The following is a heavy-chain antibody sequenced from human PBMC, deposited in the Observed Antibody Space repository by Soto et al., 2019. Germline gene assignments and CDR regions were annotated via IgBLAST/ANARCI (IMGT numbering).Heavy chain of an antibody. V-gene: IGHV3-23*01. D-gene: IGHD6-6*01. CDR1: GFTFSSYA. CDR3: AKCGSSGGCYYGMDV. Sequence: PGGSLRLSCAASGFTFSSYAMSWVRQAPGKGLEWVSAISGSGGSTYYADSVKGRFTISRDNSKNTLYLQMNSLRAEDTAVYYCAKCGSSGGCYYGMDVWGQGTTVTVYS. J-gene: IGHJ6*02. CDR2: ISGSGGST.